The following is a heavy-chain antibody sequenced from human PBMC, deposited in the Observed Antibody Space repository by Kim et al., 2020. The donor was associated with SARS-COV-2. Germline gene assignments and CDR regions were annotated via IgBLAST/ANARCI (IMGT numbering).Heavy chain of an antibody. CDR2: ISSSSSYI. CDR1: GFTFSSYS. V-gene: IGHV3-21*01. Sequence: GGSLRLSCAASGFTFSSYSMNWVRQAPGKGLEWVSSISSSSSYIYYADSVKGRFTISRDNAKNSLYLQMNSLRAEGTAVYYCARVNKDYDILTGYTPYYYYYGMDVWGQGTTVTVSS. J-gene: IGHJ6*02. CDR3: ARVNKDYDILTGYTPYYYYYGMDV. D-gene: IGHD3-9*01.